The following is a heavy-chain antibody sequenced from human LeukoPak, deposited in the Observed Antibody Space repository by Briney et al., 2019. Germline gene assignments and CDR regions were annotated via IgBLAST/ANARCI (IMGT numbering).Heavy chain of an antibody. Sequence: SVKVSCKASGGTFSSYAISWVRQAPGQGLEWMGGIIPIFGTANYAQKFQGRVTITADESTSTAYMELSSLRSEDTAVYYCARVPRSCSSSWYFNWFDPWGQGTLVTVSS. V-gene: IGHV1-69*13. J-gene: IGHJ5*02. D-gene: IGHD6-13*01. CDR2: IIPIFGTA. CDR1: GGTFSSYA. CDR3: ARVPRSCSSSWYFNWFDP.